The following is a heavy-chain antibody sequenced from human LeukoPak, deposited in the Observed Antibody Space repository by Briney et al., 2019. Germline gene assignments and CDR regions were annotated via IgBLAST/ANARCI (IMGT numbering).Heavy chain of an antibody. Sequence: GGSLRLSCAASGLTFSSYAMNWVRQAPGKGLEWVSTISGSGSSTYYADSVKGRFTISRDNSKNTLYLQMNSLRAEDTAVYYCARVSSSTYYYYYYGMDVWGQGTTVTVSS. CDR3: ARVSSSTYYYYYYGMDV. CDR2: ISGSGSST. CDR1: GLTFSSYA. J-gene: IGHJ6*02. V-gene: IGHV3-23*01. D-gene: IGHD6-6*01.